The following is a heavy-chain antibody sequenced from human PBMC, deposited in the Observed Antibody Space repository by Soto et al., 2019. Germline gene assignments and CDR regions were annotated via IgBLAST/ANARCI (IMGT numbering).Heavy chain of an antibody. V-gene: IGHV1-18*01. J-gene: IGHJ4*02. CDR3: ARGRYGDY. CDR1: GYAFTTYG. D-gene: IGHD1-1*01. CDR2: ISAHKGNR. Sequence: QVHLVQSGAEVKKPGASVKVSGKGSGYAFTTYGITWVRQAPGQGLEWMGWISAHKGNRNYAQKLQGRVTVTRDTSTSTAYMELRSLRSDDTAVYYCARGRYGDYWGQGALVTVAS.